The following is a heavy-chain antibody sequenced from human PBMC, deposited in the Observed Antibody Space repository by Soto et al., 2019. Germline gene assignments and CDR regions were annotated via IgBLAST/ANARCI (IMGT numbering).Heavy chain of an antibody. D-gene: IGHD3-10*01. J-gene: IGHJ4*02. CDR1: GGSISSGGYS. CDR3: ARGQTYGSGNYPFDH. CDR2: MYHSGST. Sequence: SETLSLTCAVSGGSISSGGYSWSWIRQPPGKGLEWIGYMYHSGSTYYNPSLKSRVTISIDRSKNQFSLKLNSVTAADTAVYYCARGQTYGSGNYPFDHWGQGTLVTVSS. V-gene: IGHV4-30-2*01.